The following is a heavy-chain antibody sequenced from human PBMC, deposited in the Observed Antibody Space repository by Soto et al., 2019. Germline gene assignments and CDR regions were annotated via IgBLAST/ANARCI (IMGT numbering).Heavy chain of an antibody. CDR1: AGSISSYY. V-gene: IGHV4-59*01. J-gene: IGHJ6*02. CDR2: IFYSGST. Sequence: PSETLSLTCTVSAGSISSYYWSWIRQPPGKGLEWIGHIFYSGSTEYNPSLKSRVTISVDTSKTQFSLKLSSVTAADTAVYYCARDAKKVTWYYGMDVWGQGTTVTVSS. CDR3: ARDAKKVTWYYGMDV. D-gene: IGHD2-21*02.